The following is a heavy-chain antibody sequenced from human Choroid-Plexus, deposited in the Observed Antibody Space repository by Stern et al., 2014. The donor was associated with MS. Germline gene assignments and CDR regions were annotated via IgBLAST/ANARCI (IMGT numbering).Heavy chain of an antibody. Sequence: QLVQSGAEVKKLGASVKVSCKTSGYIFTGYYIHWVRQAPGQGLEWMAWINPNTGGTKYAQKYQGRVTMSRDTSISTAYVELSSLTSDDTAVYYCARDQRGITIFGVVTDYYYLGMDVWGQGTTVTVSS. CDR1: GYIFTGYY. D-gene: IGHD3-3*01. CDR2: INPNTGGT. V-gene: IGHV1-2*02. J-gene: IGHJ6*02. CDR3: ARDQRGITIFGVVTDYYYLGMDV.